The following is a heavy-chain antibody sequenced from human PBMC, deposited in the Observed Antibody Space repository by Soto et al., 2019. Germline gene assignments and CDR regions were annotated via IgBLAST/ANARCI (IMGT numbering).Heavy chain of an antibody. CDR3: ARGPDIVVVVAATTGFDY. V-gene: IGHV1-2*04. Sequence: QVQLVQSGAEVKKPGASVKVSCKASGYTFTGYYMHWVRQAPGQGLEWMGRINPNSGGTNYAQKFQGWVTMTRDTSISTAYMELSRLRSDDTAVYYCARGPDIVVVVAATTGFDYWGQGTLVTVSS. CDR2: INPNSGGT. J-gene: IGHJ4*02. D-gene: IGHD2-15*01. CDR1: GYTFTGYY.